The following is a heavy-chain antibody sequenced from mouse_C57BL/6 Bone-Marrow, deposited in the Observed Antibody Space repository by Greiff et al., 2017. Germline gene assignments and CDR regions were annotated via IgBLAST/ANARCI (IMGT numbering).Heavy chain of an antibody. D-gene: IGHD2-4*01. CDR2: ISSGGDYI. CDR1: GFTFSSYA. J-gene: IGHJ4*01. Sequence: EVKLVESGEGLVKPGGSLKLSCAASGFTFSSYAMSWVRQTPEKRLEWVAYISSGGDYIYYADTVKGRFTIARDNARNTLYLQMSRLKSEETAMYYCTREEIYDYGVYYYAMDYWGQGTSVTVSS. V-gene: IGHV5-9-1*02. CDR3: TREEIYDYGVYYYAMDY.